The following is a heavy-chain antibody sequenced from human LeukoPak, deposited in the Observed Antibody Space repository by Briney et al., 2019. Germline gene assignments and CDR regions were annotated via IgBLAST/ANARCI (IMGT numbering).Heavy chain of an antibody. V-gene: IGHV4-4*07. CDR1: GGSISSYY. CDR3: ARASSVADHQYYFDY. CDR2: IYTSGST. J-gene: IGHJ4*02. D-gene: IGHD6-19*01. Sequence: NPSETLSLTCTVSGGSISSYYWSWIRQPAGKGLEWIGRIYTSGSTNYNPSLKSRVTMSVDTSKNQFSLKLCSVTAADTAVYYCARASSVADHQYYFDYWGQGTLVTVS.